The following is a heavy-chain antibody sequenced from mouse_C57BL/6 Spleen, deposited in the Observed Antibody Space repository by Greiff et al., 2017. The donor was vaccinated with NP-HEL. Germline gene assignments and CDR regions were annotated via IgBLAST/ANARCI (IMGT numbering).Heavy chain of an antibody. CDR1: GFTFSSYG. Sequence: DVQLVESGGDLVKPGGSLKLSCAASGFTFSSYGMSWVRQTPDKRLEWVATISSGGSYTYYPDSVKGRFTISRDNAKNTLYLQMSSLKSEDTAMYYCARQGYGNYHDYWGQGTTLTVSS. CDR2: ISSGGSYT. J-gene: IGHJ2*01. V-gene: IGHV5-6*01. D-gene: IGHD2-10*02. CDR3: ARQGYGNYHDY.